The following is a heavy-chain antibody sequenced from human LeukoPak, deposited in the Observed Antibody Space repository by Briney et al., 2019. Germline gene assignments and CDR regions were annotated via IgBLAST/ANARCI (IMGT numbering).Heavy chain of an antibody. D-gene: IGHD1-26*01. J-gene: IGHJ4*02. CDR2: INQDGSQK. V-gene: IGHV3-7*04. Sequence: GGSLRLSCTASGFTVSSNWMTWVRQAPGKGLEWVANINQDGSQKYYVDSVKGRFTISRDDAKNSVYLQMNSLIDEDTAMNFRARDGIDYWVQGTLVTVSS. CDR1: GFTVSSNW. CDR3: ARDGIDY.